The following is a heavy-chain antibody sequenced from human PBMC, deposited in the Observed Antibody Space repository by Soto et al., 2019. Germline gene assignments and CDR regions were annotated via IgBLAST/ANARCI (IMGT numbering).Heavy chain of an antibody. Sequence: GSLRLSCAASGFTVSSNYMSWVRQAPGKGLEWVSVIYSGGSTYYADSVKGRFTISRDNSKNTLYLQMNSLRAEDTAVYYCAHPGYYYDSSGDYYGMDVWGQGTTVTVSS. CDR3: AHPGYYYDSSGDYYGMDV. D-gene: IGHD3-22*01. CDR1: GFTVSSNY. J-gene: IGHJ6*02. CDR2: IYSGGST. V-gene: IGHV3-66*01.